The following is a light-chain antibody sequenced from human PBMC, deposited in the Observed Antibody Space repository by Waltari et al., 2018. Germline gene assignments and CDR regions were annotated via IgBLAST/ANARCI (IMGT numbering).Light chain of an antibody. CDR2: AAT. CDR1: QGIITS. J-gene: IGKJ3*01. CDR3: QQYNDGPPFT. V-gene: IGKV3-15*01. Sequence: EIVMTQSPATLSVSPGETATLSCRASQGIITSLAWIQQKPGQAPRLLIYAATVRATGIPARFSGSGSDTDFTLSISSLQSEDSATYYCQQYNDGPPFTFGPGTTVHIK.